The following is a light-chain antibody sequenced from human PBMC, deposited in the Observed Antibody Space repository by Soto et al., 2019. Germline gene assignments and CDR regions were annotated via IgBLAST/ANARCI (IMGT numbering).Light chain of an antibody. Sequence: VLAQPPSVSGAPGQKVTISCTGSSSNIGAGYDLHWYQQLPGTAPKLLLYGNSNRPSGVPDRFSGSKSGTSASLAITGLQAEDEADYYCQSYDSSLSAYVFGTGTKVTV. J-gene: IGLJ1*01. CDR2: GNS. CDR3: QSYDSSLSAYV. V-gene: IGLV1-40*01. CDR1: SSNIGAGYD.